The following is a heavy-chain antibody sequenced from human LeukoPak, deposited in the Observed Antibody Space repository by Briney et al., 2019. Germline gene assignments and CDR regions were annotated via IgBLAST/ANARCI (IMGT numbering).Heavy chain of an antibody. CDR1: GYTFTGYY. J-gene: IGHJ4*02. D-gene: IGHD3-22*01. V-gene: IGHV1-2*04. CDR2: INPNSGGT. Sequence: ASVTVSCKASGYTFTGYYMHWVRQAPGQGLEWMGWINPNSGGTNYAQKFQGWVTMTRDTSISTAYMELSRLRSDDTAVYYCARAYYASSGKTPPDYWGQGTLVTVSS. CDR3: ARAYYASSGKTPPDY.